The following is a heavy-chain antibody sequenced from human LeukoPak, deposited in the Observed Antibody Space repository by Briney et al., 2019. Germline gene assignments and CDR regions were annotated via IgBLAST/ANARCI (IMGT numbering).Heavy chain of an antibody. J-gene: IGHJ3*02. D-gene: IGHD5-12*01. CDR2: IYTSGGT. Sequence: SETLSLTCTVSGGSISTYYWSWIRQPAGKGLEWIGRIYTSGGTKYNPSLKSRVTMSVDTSKNQFSLKLRSVTAADTATYYSAKNLRNGYNYGAFDIWGQGTMVIVSS. CDR1: GGSISTYY. CDR3: AKNLRNGYNYGAFDI. V-gene: IGHV4-4*07.